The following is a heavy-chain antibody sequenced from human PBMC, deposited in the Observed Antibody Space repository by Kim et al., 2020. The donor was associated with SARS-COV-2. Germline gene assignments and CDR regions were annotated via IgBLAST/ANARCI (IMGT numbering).Heavy chain of an antibody. J-gene: IGHJ3*02. Sequence: SETLSLTCTVSGGSISSSSYYWGWIRQPPGKGLEWIGSIYYSGSTYYNPSLKSRVTISVDTSKNQFSLKLSSVTAADTAVYCCARHHPHFDWLHDAFDIWGQGTMVTVSS. V-gene: IGHV4-39*01. D-gene: IGHD3-9*01. CDR3: ARHHPHFDWLHDAFDI. CDR1: GGSISSSSYY. CDR2: IYYSGST.